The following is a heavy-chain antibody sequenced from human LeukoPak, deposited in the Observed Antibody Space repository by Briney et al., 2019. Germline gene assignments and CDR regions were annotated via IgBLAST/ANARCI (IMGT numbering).Heavy chain of an antibody. D-gene: IGHD3-10*01. CDR3: ARDFMVRGVHPVDYYYYYGMDV. Sequence: ASVKVSCKASGYTFTGCHMHWVRQAPGQGLEWMGRINPNSGDTNYAQKFQGRVTMTRDTSISTAYMELSRLRSDDTAVYYCARDFMVRGVHPVDYYYYYGMDVWGQGTTVTVSS. CDR2: INPNSGDT. V-gene: IGHV1-2*06. CDR1: GYTFTGCH. J-gene: IGHJ6*02.